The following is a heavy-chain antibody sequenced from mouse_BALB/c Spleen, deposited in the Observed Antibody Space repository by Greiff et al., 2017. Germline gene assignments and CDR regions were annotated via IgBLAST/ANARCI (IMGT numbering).Heavy chain of an antibody. CDR2: IRNKANGYTT. V-gene: IGHV7-3*02. J-gene: IGHJ4*01. Sequence: EVQLVESGGGLVQPGGSLRLSCAASGYTFTGYYMSWVRQPPGKALEWLGFIRNKANGYTTEYSSSVKDRLTISRDTSQSILYLQMNTLRAEDGATYYCARSDCGYARYAMDYWGQGTSVTVSS. CDR1: GYTFTGYY. D-gene: IGHD1-2*01. CDR3: ARSDCGYARYAMDY.